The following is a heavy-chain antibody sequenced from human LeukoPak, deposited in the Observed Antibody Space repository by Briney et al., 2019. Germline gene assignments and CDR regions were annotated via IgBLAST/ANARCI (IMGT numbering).Heavy chain of an antibody. D-gene: IGHD3-22*01. CDR1: GFTFSSYA. J-gene: IGHJ4*02. V-gene: IGHV3-23*01. CDR2: ISGSGGST. CDR3: AKRPYYDSSGFVDY. Sequence: GGSLRLSCAASGFTFSSYAMSWVRQAPGKGLEWVSAISGSGGSTYYADSVEGRFTISRDNSKNTLYLQMDSLRAEDTAVYYCAKRPYYDSSGFVDYWGQGTLVTVSS.